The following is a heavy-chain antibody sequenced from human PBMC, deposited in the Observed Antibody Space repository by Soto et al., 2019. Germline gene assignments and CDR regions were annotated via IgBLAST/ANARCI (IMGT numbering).Heavy chain of an antibody. V-gene: IGHV1-69*02. CDR1: GGTFSSYT. CDR2: IIPILGIA. D-gene: IGHD3-16*02. Sequence: GASVKVSCKASGGTFSSYTISWVRQAPGQGLEWMGRIIPILGIANYAQKFQGRVTITADKSTSTAYMELSSLRSEDTAVYYCARTYYDYVWGSYRYTPYFDYWGQGTLVAVSS. J-gene: IGHJ4*02. CDR3: ARTYYDYVWGSYRYTPYFDY.